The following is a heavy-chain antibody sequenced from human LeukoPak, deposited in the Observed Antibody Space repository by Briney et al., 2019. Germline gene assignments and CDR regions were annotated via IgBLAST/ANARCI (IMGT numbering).Heavy chain of an antibody. Sequence: ASVKVSCKASGYTFTDYYIHWVRQAPGQGLEWMGRINPKSGGTNYAQKFQGRVTMTRDTSISTAYMELNNLRSDDTAVYYCARSPLSDFWSGYYTYYFDYWGQGTLVTVSS. CDR2: INPKSGGT. J-gene: IGHJ4*02. CDR3: ARSPLSDFWSGYYTYYFDY. D-gene: IGHD3-3*01. CDR1: GYTFTDYY. V-gene: IGHV1-2*06.